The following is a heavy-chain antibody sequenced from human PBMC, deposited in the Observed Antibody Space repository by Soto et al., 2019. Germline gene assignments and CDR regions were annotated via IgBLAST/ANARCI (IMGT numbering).Heavy chain of an antibody. J-gene: IGHJ4*02. D-gene: IGHD3-22*01. V-gene: IGHV3-23*01. Sequence: PGGSLRLSCAASGFTFSSYAMSWVRQAPGKGLEWVSAISGSGGSAYYADSVKGRFTISRDNSKNTLYLQMNSLRAEDTAVYYCAKDWGYYDSSAYDYWGQGTLVTVSS. CDR3: AKDWGYYDSSAYDY. CDR1: GFTFSSYA. CDR2: ISGSGGSA.